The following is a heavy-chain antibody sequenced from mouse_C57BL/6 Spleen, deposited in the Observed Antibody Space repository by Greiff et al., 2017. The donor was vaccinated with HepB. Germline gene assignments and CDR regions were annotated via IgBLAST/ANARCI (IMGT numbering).Heavy chain of an antibody. Sequence: QVQLQQSGAELMKPGASVKLSCKATGYTFTGYWIEWVKQRPGHGLEWIGEILPGSGSTNNNEKFKGKATFTADTSSNTAYMQLSSLTTEDSAIYYCARGWSTTYFDYWGQGTTLTVSS. J-gene: IGHJ2*01. CDR3: ARGWSTTYFDY. CDR1: GYTFTGYW. CDR2: ILPGSGST. D-gene: IGHD1-1*01. V-gene: IGHV1-9*01.